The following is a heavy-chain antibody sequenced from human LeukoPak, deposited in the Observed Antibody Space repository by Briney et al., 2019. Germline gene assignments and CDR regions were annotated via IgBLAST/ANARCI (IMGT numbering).Heavy chain of an antibody. CDR2: MYTGGGR. J-gene: IGHJ4*02. Sequence: GGSLRLSCAASGFSVSNYMSWVRQPPGKGLEWVSVMYTGGGRYYGDSVKGRFTISRDNSKNTLYLQMNSLRAEDTAVYYCAKDQEWELLLSVPFDYWGQGTLVTVSS. CDR1: GFSVSNY. CDR3: AKDQEWELLLSVPFDY. D-gene: IGHD1-26*01. V-gene: IGHV3-66*01.